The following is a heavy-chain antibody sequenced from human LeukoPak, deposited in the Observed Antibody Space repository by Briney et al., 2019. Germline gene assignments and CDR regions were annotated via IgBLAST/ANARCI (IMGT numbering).Heavy chain of an antibody. Sequence: SETLSLTCTVSGGSISSYYWSWIRQPPGKGLEWIGYIYYSGSTNYNPSLESRVTISVDTSKNQFSLKLSSVTAADTAVYYCASGLYYYDSSGYYLPFGMDVWGQGTTVTVSS. CDR3: ASGLYYYDSSGYYLPFGMDV. D-gene: IGHD3-22*01. V-gene: IGHV4-59*01. CDR1: GGSISSYY. CDR2: IYYSGST. J-gene: IGHJ6*02.